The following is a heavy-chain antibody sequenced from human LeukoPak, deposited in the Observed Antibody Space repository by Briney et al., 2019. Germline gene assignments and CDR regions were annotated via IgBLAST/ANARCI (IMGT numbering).Heavy chain of an antibody. D-gene: IGHD6-19*01. CDR3: ARDLRWQWLPRGAFDI. J-gene: IGHJ3*02. CDR1: GFTVSSNY. CDR2: IYSGGST. V-gene: IGHV3-66*02. Sequence: GGSLRLSCAASGFTVSSNYMSWVRQAPGKGLEWVSVIYSGGSTYYADSVKGRFTISRDNSKNTLYLQINSLRAEDTAVYYCARDLRWQWLPRGAFDIWGQGTMVTVSS.